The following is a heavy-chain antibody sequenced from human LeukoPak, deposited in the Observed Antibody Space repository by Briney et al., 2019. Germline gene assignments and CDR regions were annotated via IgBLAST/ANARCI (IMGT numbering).Heavy chain of an antibody. CDR2: ISGSGGST. CDR1: GFTFSSYA. CDR3: AKGPLLRFKGYYGMDV. V-gene: IGHV3-23*01. D-gene: IGHD3-3*01. J-gene: IGHJ6*02. Sequence: GGSLRLSCAASGFTFSSYAMSWVRQAPGKGLEWVSAISGSGGSTYYADSVKGRFTISRDNSKNALYLQMNSLRAEDTAVYYCAKGPLLRFKGYYGMDVWGQGTTVTVSS.